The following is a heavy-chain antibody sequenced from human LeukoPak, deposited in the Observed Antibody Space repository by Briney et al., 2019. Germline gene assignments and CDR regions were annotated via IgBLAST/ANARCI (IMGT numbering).Heavy chain of an antibody. CDR2: ISGSGRSGT. J-gene: IGHJ4*02. CDR1: GLIFSNYA. D-gene: IGHD1-20*01. V-gene: IGHV3-23*01. Sequence: GGSLRLSCAASGLIFSNYAMTWVRQAPGKGLEWVSVISGSGRSGTNYADSVKGRFTISRDNSKNTLYLQMNSLRVEDTAIYYCAKAPGGGNWNWGQGTLVTVSS. CDR3: AKAPGGGNWN.